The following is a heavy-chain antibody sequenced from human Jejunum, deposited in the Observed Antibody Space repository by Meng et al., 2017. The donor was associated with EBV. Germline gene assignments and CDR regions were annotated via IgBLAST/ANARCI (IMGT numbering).Heavy chain of an antibody. CDR3: AGLRYSGYDRAFDY. D-gene: IGHD5-12*01. V-gene: IGHV4-61*01. CDR2: IYYSGST. J-gene: IGHJ4*02. CDR1: GGSVNCGNVY. Sequence: QLQAARPGLVNPSETRSLTCTGSGGSVNCGNVYWCWIRQPPGKGLEWIGYIYYSGSTNYIPSLKSRVTISLDTSKNQFSLKLSSVTAADTAVYYCAGLRYSGYDRAFDYWGQGALVTVSS.